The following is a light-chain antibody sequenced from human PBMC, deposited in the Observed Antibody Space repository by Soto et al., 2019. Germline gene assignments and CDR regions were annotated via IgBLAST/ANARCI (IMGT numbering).Light chain of an antibody. CDR1: NSDVGAYNY. V-gene: IGLV2-14*01. Sequence: QSALTQPASVSGSPGQSITISCTGTNSDVGAYNYVSWYQHHPGKAPKLVIYEVSNRPSGVSNRFSGSKSGNTASLTISGLQTEDEADYYCSSYTRTDTRVFGGGTKLTVL. CDR3: SSYTRTDTRV. J-gene: IGLJ2*01. CDR2: EVS.